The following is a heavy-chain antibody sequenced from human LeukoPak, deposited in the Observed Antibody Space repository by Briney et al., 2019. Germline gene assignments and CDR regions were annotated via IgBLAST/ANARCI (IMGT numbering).Heavy chain of an antibody. D-gene: IGHD3-9*01. CDR3: ASLSASFDY. CDR2: IIPVLGIA. V-gene: IGHV1-69*04. CDR1: GGTFSSYA. J-gene: IGHJ4*02. Sequence: AVKVSCKASGGTFSSYAISWVRQAPGQGLEWMGRIIPVLGIANYAQKFQGRVTITADKSTSTAYMELSSLRSEDTAVYYCASLSASFDYWGQGTLVTVSS.